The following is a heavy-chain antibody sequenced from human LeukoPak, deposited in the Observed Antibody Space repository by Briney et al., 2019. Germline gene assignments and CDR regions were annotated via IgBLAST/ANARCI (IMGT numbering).Heavy chain of an antibody. CDR2: IYYSGST. V-gene: IGHV4-59*01. CDR1: GGSISSYY. J-gene: IGHJ4*02. Sequence: SETLSLTCTVSGGSISSYYWSWIRQPPGKGLEWIGYIYYSGSTNYNPSLKSRVTISVDTSKNQFSLKLSSVTAADTAVYYRAVYSSGWFDYWGQGTLVTVSS. CDR3: AVYSSGWFDY. D-gene: IGHD6-19*01.